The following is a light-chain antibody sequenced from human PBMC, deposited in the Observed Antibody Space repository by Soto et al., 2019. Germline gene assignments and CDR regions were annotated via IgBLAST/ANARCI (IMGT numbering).Light chain of an antibody. CDR2: GAS. Sequence: EIVLTQSPGTLSLSPGERATLSCRASQSVSGSYLAWYQQKPGQAPRLLICGASNRATGIPARFSGSGSGTDFTLTISSLEPEDFAVYYCQQRSNWPITFGQGTRLEIK. J-gene: IGKJ5*01. CDR1: QSVSGSY. V-gene: IGKV3-11*01. CDR3: QQRSNWPIT.